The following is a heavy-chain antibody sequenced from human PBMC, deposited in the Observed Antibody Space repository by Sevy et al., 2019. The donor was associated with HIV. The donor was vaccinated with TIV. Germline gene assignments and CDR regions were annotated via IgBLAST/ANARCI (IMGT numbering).Heavy chain of an antibody. J-gene: IGHJ3*02. D-gene: IGHD3-16*02. Sequence: SETLSLTCTVSGGSISSSSYYWGWIRQPPGKGLEWIGSIYYCGSTYYNPSLKSRVTISVDTSKNQFSLKLSSVTAADTAVYYCARQALGDYVWGSYRYKVAFDIWGQGTMVTVSS. CDR2: IYYCGST. CDR1: GGSISSSSYY. CDR3: ARQALGDYVWGSYRYKVAFDI. V-gene: IGHV4-39*01.